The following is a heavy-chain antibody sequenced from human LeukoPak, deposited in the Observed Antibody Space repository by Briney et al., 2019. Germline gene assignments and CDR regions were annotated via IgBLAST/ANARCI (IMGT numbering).Heavy chain of an antibody. CDR2: FDPEDGET. Sequence: ASVKVSCKVSGYTLTELSMHWVRQAPGKGLEWMGGFDPEDGETIYAQEFQGRVTMTEDTSTDTAYMELSSLRSEDTAVYYCASAFSTRGWFGYWGQGTLVTVSS. CDR1: GYTLTELS. CDR3: ASAFSTRGWFGY. J-gene: IGHJ5*01. V-gene: IGHV1-24*01.